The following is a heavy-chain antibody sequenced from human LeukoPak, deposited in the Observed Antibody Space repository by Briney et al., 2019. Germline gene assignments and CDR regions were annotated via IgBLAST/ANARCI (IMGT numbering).Heavy chain of an antibody. V-gene: IGHV3-23*01. D-gene: IGHD3-10*01. CDR1: GFTFSSYA. CDR3: ARDERFGELCMDV. J-gene: IGHJ6*02. Sequence: PGGSLRLSCAASGFTFSSYAMSWVRQAPGKGLEWVSAISGSGGSTYYADSVKGRFTISRDNSKNTLYLQMNSLRAEDTAVYYCARDERFGELCMDVWGQGTTVTVSS. CDR2: ISGSGGST.